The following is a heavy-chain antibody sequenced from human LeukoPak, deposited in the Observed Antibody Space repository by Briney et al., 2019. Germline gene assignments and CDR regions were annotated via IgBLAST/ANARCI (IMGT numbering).Heavy chain of an antibody. CDR3: ARFPRIAAAYYFDY. V-gene: IGHV3-7*01. J-gene: IGHJ4*02. CDR2: IKQDGSEK. D-gene: IGHD6-13*01. CDR1: GFTFSSYW. Sequence: PGGSLRLXCAASGFTFSSYWMSWVRRAPGKGLESVANIKQDGSEKYYVDSVKGRFTISRDNAKNSLYLQMNSLRAEDTAVYYCARFPRIAAAYYFDYWGQGTLVTVSS.